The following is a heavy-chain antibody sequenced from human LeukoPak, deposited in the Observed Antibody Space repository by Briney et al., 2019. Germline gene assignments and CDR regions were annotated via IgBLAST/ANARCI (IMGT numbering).Heavy chain of an antibody. CDR2: IYPGGSNG. CDR3: ARHFHSAWFGF. J-gene: IGHJ4*02. D-gene: IGHD5-18*01. Sequence: GEFLKISCKCSGFDFTAYGIAWVRQMPGKGLEWMGNIYPGGSNGRYSPSFQGQVTMSADKSITTVYLQWSSPKASDTAMYYCARHFHSAWFGFWGQGSLVTVSS. V-gene: IGHV5-51*01. CDR1: GFDFTAYG.